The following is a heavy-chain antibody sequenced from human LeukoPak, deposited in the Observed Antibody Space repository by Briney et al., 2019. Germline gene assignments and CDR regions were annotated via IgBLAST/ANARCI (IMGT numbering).Heavy chain of an antibody. CDR3: ARDRGYGDLYIYYAMDV. Sequence: SGGSLRLSCAAAGFTFSSYAMTWVRQAPGKGLEWVSGIRGSGGNTDYADSVKGRFTISRDNSKNTLSLQMNSLRDEDTAVYYCARDRGYGDLYIYYAMDVWGQGTTVTVSS. CDR2: IRGSGGNT. CDR1: GFTFSSYA. D-gene: IGHD4-17*01. J-gene: IGHJ6*02. V-gene: IGHV3-23*01.